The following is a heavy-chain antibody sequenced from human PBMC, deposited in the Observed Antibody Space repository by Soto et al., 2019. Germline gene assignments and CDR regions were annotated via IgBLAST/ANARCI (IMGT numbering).Heavy chain of an antibody. CDR2: INHSGST. J-gene: IGHJ4*02. CDR3: AAYTLGYCSSTSCSFDY. CDR1: GGSFSGYY. D-gene: IGHD2-2*01. V-gene: IGHV4-34*01. Sequence: SETLSLTCAVYGGSFSGYYWTWIRQPPGKGLEWIGDINHSGSTNYNPSLKSRVTISVDRSKNQFSLKLSSVTAADTAVYYCAAYTLGYCSSTSCSFDYWGQGTLVTVPQ.